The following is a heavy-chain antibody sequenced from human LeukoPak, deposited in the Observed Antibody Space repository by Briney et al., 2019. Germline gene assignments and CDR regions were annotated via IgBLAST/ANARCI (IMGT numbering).Heavy chain of an antibody. D-gene: IGHD3-10*01. Sequence: GASVKVSCKASGGTFSSYAISWVRQAPGQGLEWMGRIIPILGIANYAQKFQGRVTITADKSTSTAYMELSSLRSEDTAVYYCARDVITMVRGVIMANWFDPWGQGTLVTVSS. CDR1: GGTFSSYA. V-gene: IGHV1-69*04. CDR3: ARDVITMVRGVIMANWFDP. CDR2: IIPILGIA. J-gene: IGHJ5*02.